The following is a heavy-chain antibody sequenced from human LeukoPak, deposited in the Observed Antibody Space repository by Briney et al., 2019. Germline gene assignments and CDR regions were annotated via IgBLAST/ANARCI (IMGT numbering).Heavy chain of an antibody. CDR3: AVGVDTAMVQ. Sequence: GGSLRLSCAASGFTFGSYGMQWVRQAPGKGLEWVAVISYDGSNKYYADSVKGRFTISRDNSKNTLYLQMNSLRAEDTAVYYCAVGVDTAMVQWGQGTLVTVSS. D-gene: IGHD5-18*01. V-gene: IGHV3-30*03. J-gene: IGHJ4*02. CDR2: ISYDGSNK. CDR1: GFTFGSYG.